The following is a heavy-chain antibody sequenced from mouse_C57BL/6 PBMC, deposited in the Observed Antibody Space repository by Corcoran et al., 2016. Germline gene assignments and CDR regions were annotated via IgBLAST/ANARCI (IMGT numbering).Heavy chain of an antibody. CDR1: GYSITSGYY. CDR3: ARGTTVVYFDY. V-gene: IGHV3-6*01. D-gene: IGHD1-1*01. J-gene: IGHJ2*01. Sequence: DVQLQASGHGLVKRAQSLALTCAVTGYSITSGYYWNWIRQFPGNKLEWMGYISYDGSNNYNPSLKNRISTTRDTSKNQFFLKLNSVTTEDTATYYCARGTTVVYFDYWGQGTTLTVSS. CDR2: ISYDGSN.